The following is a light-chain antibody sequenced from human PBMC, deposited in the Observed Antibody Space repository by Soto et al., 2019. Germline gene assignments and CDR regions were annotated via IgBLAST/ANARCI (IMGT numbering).Light chain of an antibody. CDR1: SSDVGGYNY. V-gene: IGLV2-14*01. CDR3: SSYTSSSTYV. Sequence: QSALTQPASVSGSHGQSITISCTGTSSDVGGYNYDSWYQQHPGKAPKLMIYDVSNRPSGVSNRFSGSKSGNTASLTISGLQAEDEADYYCSSYTSSSTYVFGTGTKLTVL. CDR2: DVS. J-gene: IGLJ1*01.